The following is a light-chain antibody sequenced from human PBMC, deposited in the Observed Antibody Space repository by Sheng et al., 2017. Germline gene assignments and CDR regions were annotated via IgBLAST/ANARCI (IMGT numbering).Light chain of an antibody. Sequence: EAVMTQSPATLSVSPGERATLSCRASKSVGVDLAWYQQKPGQAPRLLIYEASTRATGIPARFSGSGSGTEFSLTISSLQPEDFATYYCQQSFSVVWTFGQGTNVEIK. CDR1: KSVGVD. CDR3: QQSFSVVWT. V-gene: IGKV3-15*01. CDR2: EAS. J-gene: IGKJ1*01.